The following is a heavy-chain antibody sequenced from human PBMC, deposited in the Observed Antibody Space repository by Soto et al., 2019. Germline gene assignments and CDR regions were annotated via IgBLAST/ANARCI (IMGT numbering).Heavy chain of an antibody. V-gene: IGHV3-11*06. CDR1: GFTFSDYY. CDR2: ISSSGSYT. D-gene: IGHD3-10*01. Sequence: GGSLRLSCVASGFTFSDYYMSWIRQAPGKGLEWLSYISSSGSYTNYADSVEGRFTISRDNAKNSLYLQMNSLRGEDTAVYYCARVPYYYTSGTDYGMDVWGQGTTVTVSS. CDR3: ARVPYYYTSGTDYGMDV. J-gene: IGHJ6*02.